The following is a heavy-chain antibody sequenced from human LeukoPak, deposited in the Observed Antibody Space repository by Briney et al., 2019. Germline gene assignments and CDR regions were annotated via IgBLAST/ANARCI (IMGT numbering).Heavy chain of an antibody. V-gene: IGHV4-30-4*01. Sequence: SQTLSLTCTVSGGSISSGDYYWSWIRQPPGKGLEWIGYIYYSGSTYYNPSLKSRVTISVDTSKNQFSLKLSSVTAADTAVYYCARHDDYGDFTGYDAFDIWGQGTMVTVSS. D-gene: IGHD4-17*01. CDR3: ARHDDYGDFTGYDAFDI. CDR2: IYYSGST. J-gene: IGHJ3*02. CDR1: GGSISSGDYY.